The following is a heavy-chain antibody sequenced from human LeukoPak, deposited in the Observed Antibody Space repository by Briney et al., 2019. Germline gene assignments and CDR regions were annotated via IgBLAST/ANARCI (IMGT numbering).Heavy chain of an antibody. D-gene: IGHD3-16*01. V-gene: IGHV4-34*01. CDR1: GGSFSGYL. J-gene: IGHJ6*02. Sequence: SETLSLTCDVPGGSFSGYLWSWIRQSPGKGLEWIGEVNYRGSPNYNPSLESRVTISVDTSKNQLPLKLTSVTAADTALYYCSRSGLTGMREYERADYYYYGMDLWGQGTAVTVFS. CDR3: SRSGLTGMREYERADYYYYGMDL. CDR2: VNYRGSP.